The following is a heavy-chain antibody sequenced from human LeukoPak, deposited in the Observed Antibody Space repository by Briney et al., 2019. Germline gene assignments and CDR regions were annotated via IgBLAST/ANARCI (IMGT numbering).Heavy chain of an antibody. D-gene: IGHD3-22*01. CDR2: IYYSGST. CDR1: GGSISRYY. V-gene: IGHV4-59*01. Sequence: NPTQTLSLTCTVSGGSISRYYSSSVRQPPGKGLGWVGYIYYSGSTNYNPSLTSRVTLYVYTSKNPFSLKLSSVPAPATALSSCARASLTYYYDSSGYSSDSYYYYYMDVWGKGTTVTVSS. CDR3: ARASLTYYYDSSGYSSDSYYYYYMDV. J-gene: IGHJ6*03.